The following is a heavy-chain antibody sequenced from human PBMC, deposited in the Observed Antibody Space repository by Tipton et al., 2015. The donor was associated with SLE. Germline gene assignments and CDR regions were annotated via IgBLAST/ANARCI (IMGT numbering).Heavy chain of an antibody. CDR2: IYAGDSDT. D-gene: IGHD5-24*01. CDR1: GYSFTTYW. Sequence: VQLVQSGAEVKKPGESLKISCKGSGYSFTTYWIAWVRQMPGKGLEWMGIIYAGDSDTRYSPSFQGQVAISADKSISTAYLQWRSLKAPDTAMYYCARLATLTSYFDYWGQGTLVTVSS. V-gene: IGHV5-51*03. J-gene: IGHJ4*02. CDR3: ARLATLTSYFDY.